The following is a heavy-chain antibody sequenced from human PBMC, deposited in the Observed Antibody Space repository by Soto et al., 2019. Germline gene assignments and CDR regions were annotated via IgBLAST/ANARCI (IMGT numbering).Heavy chain of an antibody. CDR3: AKSKGDTANGIDF. D-gene: IGHD2-21*02. CDR2: ISCNSGTI. Sequence: EVQLVESGGVLGQPGRSLRLSCAASGFRFDASGMHWVRQDPGKGLEWGSGISCNSGTIGYTDSGQGRCRISRDHAKKSLYLQRNSLRDEARALYSWAKSKGDTANGIDFWGRGTTVIVAS. CDR1: GFRFDASG. V-gene: IGHV3-9*01. J-gene: IGHJ6*02.